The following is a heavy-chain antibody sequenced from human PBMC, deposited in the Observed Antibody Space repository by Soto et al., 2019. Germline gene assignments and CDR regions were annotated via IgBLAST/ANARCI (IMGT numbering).Heavy chain of an antibody. CDR3: ARGLSGRYYYYGMDV. Sequence: SVKVSCKASGGTFSSYAIIWVRQAPGQGREWMGGIIPIFGTGNYAQKFQGRVTITADKSTSTAYMELSSLSSEDTAVYYCARGLSGRYYYYGMDVWGQGTKVTVSS. CDR1: GGTFSSYA. V-gene: IGHV1-69*06. D-gene: IGHD1-26*01. CDR2: IIPIFGTG. J-gene: IGHJ6*02.